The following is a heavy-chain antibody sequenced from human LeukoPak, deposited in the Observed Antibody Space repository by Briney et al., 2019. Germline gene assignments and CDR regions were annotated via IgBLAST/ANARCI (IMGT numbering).Heavy chain of an antibody. CDR3: ATHAGNYYYYYMDV. Sequence: GASVKVSCKVSGYTLTELSMHWLRQAPGKGLEWMGGFDPEDGETIYAQKFQGRVTMTEDTSTDTAYMELSSLRSEDTAVYYCATHAGNYYYYYMDVWGKGTTVTVSS. J-gene: IGHJ6*03. V-gene: IGHV1-24*01. CDR2: FDPEDGET. CDR1: GYTLTELS. D-gene: IGHD1-26*01.